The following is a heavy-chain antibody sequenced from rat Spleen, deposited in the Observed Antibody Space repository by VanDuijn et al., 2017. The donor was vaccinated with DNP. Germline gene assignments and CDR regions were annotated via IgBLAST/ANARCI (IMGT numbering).Heavy chain of an antibody. J-gene: IGHJ2*01. CDR1: GFTFSDYY. CDR3: VTRGKYGGYDY. D-gene: IGHD1-11*01. CDR2: ISSDGSHT. Sequence: EVQLVASGGGLVQPGRSLKLSCAGSGFTFSDYYMAWVRQTPTKGLDWVASISSDGSHTFYRDSVQGRFIISRDNAKTTLNLQMDSLRSEDTATYYCVTRGKYGGYDYWGQGVMVTVSS. V-gene: IGHV5-25*01.